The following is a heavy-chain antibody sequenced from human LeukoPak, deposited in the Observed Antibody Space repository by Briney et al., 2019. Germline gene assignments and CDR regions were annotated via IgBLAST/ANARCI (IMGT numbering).Heavy chain of an antibody. CDR2: IYYSEST. Sequence: SETLSLTCAVYGGSFSGYYWSWIRQPPGQGLERIGYIYYSESTNYNPSLKSRVTISVDTSKNQFSLKLSSVTAADTAVYYCARELRYDNSDSGAFWGQGTVVTVSS. CDR3: ARELRYDNSDSGAF. J-gene: IGHJ3*01. D-gene: IGHD3-22*01. V-gene: IGHV4-59*12. CDR1: GGSFSGYY.